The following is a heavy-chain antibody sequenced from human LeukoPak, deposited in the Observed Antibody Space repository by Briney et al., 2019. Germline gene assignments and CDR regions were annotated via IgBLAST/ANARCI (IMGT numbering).Heavy chain of an antibody. CDR2: ISGSGCST. CDR3: AKLGDESIGYRFDY. V-gene: IGHV3-23*01. D-gene: IGHD3-22*01. CDR1: GFTFSNYR. Sequence: GGSLRLSCAASGFTFSNYRMSWVRQAPGKGLEWVSVISGSGCSTYYADSVKGRFTISRDNSKNTLYLQMNSLRAEDTAVYYCAKLGDESIGYRFDYWGQGTLVTVSS. J-gene: IGHJ4*02.